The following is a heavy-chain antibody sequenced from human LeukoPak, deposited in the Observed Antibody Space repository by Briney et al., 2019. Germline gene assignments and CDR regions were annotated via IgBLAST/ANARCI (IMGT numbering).Heavy chain of an antibody. CDR2: ISSSSSYI. V-gene: IGHV3-21*01. CDR3: ARDLPGYYDSSGYLVDAFDI. Sequence: GGSLRLSCAASGFTFSSYSMNWVRQAPGKRLDWVSSISSSSSYIYYADSVKGRFTISRDNSKNTLYLQMNSLRAEDTAVYYCARDLPGYYDSSGYLVDAFDIWGQGTMVTVSS. J-gene: IGHJ3*02. CDR1: GFTFSSYS. D-gene: IGHD3-22*01.